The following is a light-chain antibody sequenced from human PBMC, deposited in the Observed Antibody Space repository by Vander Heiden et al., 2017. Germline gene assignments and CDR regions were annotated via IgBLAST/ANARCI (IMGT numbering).Light chain of an antibody. CDR1: QSISSW. CDR2: KAS. J-gene: IGKJ2*01. V-gene: IGKV1-5*03. Sequence: DIQMIQSPPTLSASSGDRVTITCRASQSISSWLAWYQQKPGKAPKLLIYKASSLEGGVPSRFSGSGSGTEFTLTISSLQPDDFATYYCQQYNSYPSTFGQGTKLEIK. CDR3: QQYNSYPST.